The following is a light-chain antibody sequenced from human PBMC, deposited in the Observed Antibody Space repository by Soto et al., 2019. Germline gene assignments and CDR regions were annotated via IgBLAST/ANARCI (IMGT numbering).Light chain of an antibody. J-gene: IGLJ2*01. CDR3: QTWDTGTRV. Sequence: QSVLTQSPSASASLGASVKLTCTLSSGHSSYGIAWHQQQPEKGPRYLMSLNSDGSHRKGDGIPDRFSGSSSGAERYLTISSLQSEDEADYYCQTWDTGTRVFGGGTKVTVL. V-gene: IGLV4-69*01. CDR1: SGHSSYG. CDR2: LNSDGSH.